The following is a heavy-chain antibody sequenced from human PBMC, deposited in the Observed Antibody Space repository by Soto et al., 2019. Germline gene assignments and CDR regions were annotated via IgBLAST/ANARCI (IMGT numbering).Heavy chain of an antibody. V-gene: IGHV1-18*01. CDR2: TSGYSDNS. Sequence: SVKVSFKASGYICSSFYINWVRHAPGQGLEWMGWTSGYSDNSKYAQKFQGRVTMTTDTSTNTGYMEMRSLTSDDTAVYYCARDIFGHVDAFDLWGQGTMVTVSS. CDR1: GYICSSFY. J-gene: IGHJ3*01. CDR3: ARDIFGHVDAFDL. D-gene: IGHD3-3*02.